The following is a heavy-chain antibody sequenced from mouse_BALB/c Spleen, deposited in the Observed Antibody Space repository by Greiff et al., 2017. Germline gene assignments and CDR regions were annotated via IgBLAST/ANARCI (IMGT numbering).Heavy chain of an antibody. Sequence: DVKLQASGPELVKPGASVKISCKASGYTFTDYNMHWVKQSHGKSLEWIGYIYPYNGGTGYNQKFKSKATLTVDNSSSTAYMELRSLTSEDSAVYYCASYYGNLAWFAYWGPGTLVTVSA. CDR1: GYTFTDYN. D-gene: IGHD2-1*01. V-gene: IGHV1S29*02. CDR2: IYPYNGGT. J-gene: IGHJ3*01. CDR3: ASYYGNLAWFAY.